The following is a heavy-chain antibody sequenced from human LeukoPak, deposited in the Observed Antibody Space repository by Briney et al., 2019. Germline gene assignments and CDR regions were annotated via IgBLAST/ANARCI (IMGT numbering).Heavy chain of an antibody. D-gene: IGHD6-6*01. J-gene: IGHJ6*02. CDR1: GGTFSIYT. V-gene: IGHV1-69*13. Sequence: SVTVSCKASGGTFSIYTISWVRQAPGQGLEWMGGIIPIFGTANYAQKFQGRVTITADESTSTAYMELSSLRSEDTAVYHCARGRYSSSINSMDVWGQGTTVTVSS. CDR2: IIPIFGTA. CDR3: ARGRYSSSINSMDV.